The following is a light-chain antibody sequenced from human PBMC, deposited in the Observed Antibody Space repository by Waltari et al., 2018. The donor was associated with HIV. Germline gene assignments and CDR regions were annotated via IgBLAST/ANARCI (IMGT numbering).Light chain of an antibody. J-gene: IGLJ1*01. CDR1: STAVDAYNY. CDR2: DVS. CDR3: CSYAGSISYV. Sequence: QSALTQSASVSGSPGPALTISCTGPSTAVDAYNYFSWYQHHQGTATTAMIYDVSKRPSGVSTRFSGSKSGNTASLAISGLQAEDEADYYCCSYAGSISYVFGTGTKVTVL. V-gene: IGLV2-23*02.